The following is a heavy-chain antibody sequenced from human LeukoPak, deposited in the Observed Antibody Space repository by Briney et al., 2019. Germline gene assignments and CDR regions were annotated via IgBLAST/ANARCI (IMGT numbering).Heavy chain of an antibody. D-gene: IGHD2-15*01. CDR2: ISSSSSYI. V-gene: IGHV3-21*01. CDR1: GFTFSSYW. CDR3: ATLGYCSGGSCYLGDY. Sequence: GESLKISCAASGFTFSSYWMSWVRQAPGKGLEWVSSISSSSSYIYYADSVKGRFTISRDNAKNSLYLQMNSLRAEDTAVYYCATLGYCSGGSCYLGDYWGQGTLVTVSS. J-gene: IGHJ4*02.